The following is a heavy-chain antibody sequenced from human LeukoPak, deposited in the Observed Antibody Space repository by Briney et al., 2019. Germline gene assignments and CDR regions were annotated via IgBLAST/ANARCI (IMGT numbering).Heavy chain of an antibody. J-gene: IGHJ6*04. CDR3: ARGLRQGSAWSWGPKEKSYQYMDV. D-gene: IGHD6-19*01. V-gene: IGHV4-34*01. CDR1: GESFSSHY. CDR2: INPRGST. Sequence: SETLSLTCGVSGESFSSHYWTWIRQPPGKGLEWISEINPRGSTNYNPSLESRVTVSADTSRNQLSLSLTSVTAADSAVYFCARGLRQGSAWSWGPKEKSYQYMDVWGTGTTVIVSS.